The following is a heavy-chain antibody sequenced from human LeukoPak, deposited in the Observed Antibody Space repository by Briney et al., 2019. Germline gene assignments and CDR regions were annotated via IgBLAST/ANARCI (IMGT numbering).Heavy chain of an antibody. CDR2: MSPNSGNT. Sequence: ASVKVSCKASRYTFSNYDINWVRQATGQGLEWMGWMSPNSGNTGYAQKFQGRVTMTRDTSISTAYMELSRLRSDDTAVYYCARDPGLLWFGELSHYGMDVWGQGTTVTVSS. D-gene: IGHD3-10*01. V-gene: IGHV1-8*01. J-gene: IGHJ6*02. CDR3: ARDPGLLWFGELSHYGMDV. CDR1: RYTFSNYD.